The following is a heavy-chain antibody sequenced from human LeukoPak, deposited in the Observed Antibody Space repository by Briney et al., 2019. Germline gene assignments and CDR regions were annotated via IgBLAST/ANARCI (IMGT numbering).Heavy chain of an antibody. CDR3: AKRLDIVVVSARAYDY. Sequence: PGGSLRLSCAASGFTFSSYAMSWVRQALGKGLEWVSAISGSGGSTYYADSVKGRFTISRDNSKNTLYLQMNSLRAEDTAVYYCAKRLDIVVVSARAYDYWGQGTLVTVSS. CDR2: ISGSGGST. D-gene: IGHD2-2*03. V-gene: IGHV3-23*01. J-gene: IGHJ4*02. CDR1: GFTFSSYA.